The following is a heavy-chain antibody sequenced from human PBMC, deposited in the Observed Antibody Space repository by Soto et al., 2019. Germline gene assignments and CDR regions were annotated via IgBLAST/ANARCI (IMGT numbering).Heavy chain of an antibody. CDR1: GGSISSGGYS. V-gene: IGHV4-30-2*01. Sequence: SETLSLTCAVSGGSISSGGYSWSWIRQPPGKGLEWIGYIYHSGSTYYNPSLKSRVTISVDRPKNQFSLKLSSVTAADTAVYYCARASTTVDTGWFDPWGQGTLVTVSS. CDR2: IYHSGST. J-gene: IGHJ5*02. D-gene: IGHD4-17*01. CDR3: ARASTTVDTGWFDP.